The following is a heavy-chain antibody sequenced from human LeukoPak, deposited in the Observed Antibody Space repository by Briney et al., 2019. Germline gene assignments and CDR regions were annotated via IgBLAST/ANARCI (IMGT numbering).Heavy chain of an antibody. CDR2: IKQDGSEK. V-gene: IGHV3-7*03. CDR1: GFTFSSYS. J-gene: IGHJ4*02. D-gene: IGHD3-22*01. CDR3: ARDCPRWYYYDSSGYIDY. Sequence: GGSLRLSCAASGFTFSSYSMSWVRQAPGKGLEWVANIKQDGSEKYYVDSVKGRFTISRDNAKNSLYLQMNSLRAEDTAVYYCARDCPRWYYYDSSGYIDYWGQGTLVTVSS.